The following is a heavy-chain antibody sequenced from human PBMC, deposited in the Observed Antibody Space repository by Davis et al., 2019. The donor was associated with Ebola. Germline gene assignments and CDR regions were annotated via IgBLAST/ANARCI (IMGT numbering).Heavy chain of an antibody. CDR3: ARGGRNYFPY. CDR2: IIPILGIA. CDR1: GGTFSSYA. J-gene: IGHJ4*02. V-gene: IGHV1-69*04. Sequence: AASVKVSCKASGGTFSSYAISWVRQAPGQGLEWMGRIIPILGIANYAQKFQGRVTITADESTSTAYMELSSLRSEDTAVYYCARGGRNYFPYWGQGTLVTVSS. D-gene: IGHD6-25*01.